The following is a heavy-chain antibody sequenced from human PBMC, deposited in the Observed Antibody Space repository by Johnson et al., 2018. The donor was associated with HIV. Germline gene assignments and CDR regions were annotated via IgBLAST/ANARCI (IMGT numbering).Heavy chain of an antibody. CDR2: ISSSGSPI. CDR1: GFTFSSYA. V-gene: IGHV3-48*03. CDR3: ARETVAGTMGGAFDI. Sequence: VQLVESGGGLVQPGGSLRLSCAASGFTFSSYAMHWVRQAPGNGLEWVSHISSSGSPINYADSVKGRFSISRNSAKNSLYLQMDSLRAEDTAVYYCARETVAGTMGGAFDIWGQGTMVTVSS. D-gene: IGHD1-1*01. J-gene: IGHJ3*02.